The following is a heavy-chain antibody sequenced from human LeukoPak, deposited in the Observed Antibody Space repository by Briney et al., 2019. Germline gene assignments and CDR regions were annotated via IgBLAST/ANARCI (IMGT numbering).Heavy chain of an antibody. D-gene: IGHD2-15*01. J-gene: IGHJ3*02. CDR3: ARGGVVDAFDI. V-gene: IGHV4-39*07. Sequence: KPSETLSLTCTVSGGSISSGFYYWGWIRQPPGKGLEWIGSVYYSGSAYHSPSLKSRVTISVDTSKNQFSLKLSSATAADTAVYYCARGGVVDAFDIWGQGTMVTVSS. CDR1: GGSISSGFYY. CDR2: VYYSGSA.